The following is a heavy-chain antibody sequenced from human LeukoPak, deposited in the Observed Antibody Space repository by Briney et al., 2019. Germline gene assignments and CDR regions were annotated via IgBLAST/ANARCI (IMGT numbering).Heavy chain of an antibody. CDR1: GGSISSGSYY. CDR2: IYTSGST. V-gene: IGHV4-61*02. CDR3: ARGASNYDYVWGSYRAFDY. D-gene: IGHD3-16*02. Sequence: SETLSLTCNVSGGSISSGSYYWSWIRQPAGKGLEWIGRIYTSGSTNYNPSLKSRVTISVATSKNQFSLQLSSVTAADTAVYYCARGASNYDYVWGSYRAFDYWGQGTLVTVSS. J-gene: IGHJ4*02.